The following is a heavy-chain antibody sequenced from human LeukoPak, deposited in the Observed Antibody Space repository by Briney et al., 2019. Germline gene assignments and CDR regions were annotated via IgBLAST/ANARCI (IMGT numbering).Heavy chain of an antibody. J-gene: IGHJ6*02. Sequence: ASVKVSCKASGYTFTSYGISWVRQAPGQGLEWMGWISAYNGNTNYAQKLQGRVTMTTDTSTSTAYMELRSLRSDDTAVYYCARDGRFQKNYSYYYGMDVWGQGTTVTVSS. CDR3: ARDGRFQKNYSYYYGMDV. CDR2: ISAYNGNT. CDR1: GYTFTSYG. D-gene: IGHD3-3*01. V-gene: IGHV1-18*01.